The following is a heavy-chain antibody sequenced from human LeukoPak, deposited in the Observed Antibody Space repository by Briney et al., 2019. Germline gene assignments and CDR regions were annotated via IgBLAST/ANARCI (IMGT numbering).Heavy chain of an antibody. CDR1: GFTFSSYA. CDR3: SKGDRAIRYWRCGRCYKGGLDY. CDR2: ISGSGGST. J-gene: IGHJ4*02. D-gene: IGHD2-15*01. Sequence: GGSLRLSCAASGFTFSSYAMSWVRQAPGKGLEWVSAISGSGGSTYYADSVKGRFTISRDNSKNTLYLQMNSLRAEDTAVYYLSKGDRAIRYWRCGRCYKGGLDYWGQGTLVTVSS. V-gene: IGHV3-23*01.